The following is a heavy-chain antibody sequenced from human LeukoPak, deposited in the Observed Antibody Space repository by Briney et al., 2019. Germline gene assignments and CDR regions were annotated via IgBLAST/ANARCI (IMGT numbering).Heavy chain of an antibody. J-gene: IGHJ5*02. CDR3: ARMEVLLWFGELLNWFDP. Sequence: PSETLSLTCTVSGGSISSGGYYWSWIRQHPGEGLEWIGYIYYSGSTYYNPSLKSRVTISVDTSKNQFSLKLSSVTAADTAVYYCARMEVLLWFGELLNWFDPWGQGTLVTVSS. CDR2: IYYSGST. CDR1: GGSISSGGYY. V-gene: IGHV4-31*03. D-gene: IGHD3-10*01.